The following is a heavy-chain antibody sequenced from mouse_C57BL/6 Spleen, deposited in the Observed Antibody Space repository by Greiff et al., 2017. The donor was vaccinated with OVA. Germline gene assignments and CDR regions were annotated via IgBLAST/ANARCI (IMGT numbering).Heavy chain of an antibody. D-gene: IGHD1-1*01. CDR2: INPNNGGT. V-gene: IGHV1-18*01. CDR1: GYTFTDYN. J-gene: IGHJ3*01. Sequence: VQLKESGPELVKPGASVKIPCKASGYTFTDYNMDWVKQSHGKSLEWIGDINPNNGGTIYNQKFKGKATLTVDKSSSTAYMELRSLTSEDTAVYYCAREGNYYGSGGFAYWGQGTLVTVSA. CDR3: AREGNYYGSGGFAY.